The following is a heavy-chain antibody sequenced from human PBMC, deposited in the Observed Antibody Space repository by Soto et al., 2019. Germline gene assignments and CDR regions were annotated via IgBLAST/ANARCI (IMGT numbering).Heavy chain of an antibody. CDR2: ISGSGGST. Sequence: PGGSLRLSCAASGFTFSSYAMSWVRQAPGKGLEWVSAISGSGGSTYYADSVKGRFTISRDNSKNTLYLQMNSLRAEDTAVYYCAKALLVVVPAVPSFDYWGQGTLVTVSS. CDR1: GFTFSSYA. V-gene: IGHV3-23*01. CDR3: AKALLVVVPAVPSFDY. J-gene: IGHJ4*02. D-gene: IGHD2-2*01.